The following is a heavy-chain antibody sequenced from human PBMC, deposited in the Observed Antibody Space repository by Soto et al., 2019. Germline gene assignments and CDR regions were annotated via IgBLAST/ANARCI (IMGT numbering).Heavy chain of an antibody. CDR2: IYYSGSA. CDR1: GGSISSYY. Sequence: QGQLQESGPGLVKPSETLSLTCTVSGGSISSYYWCWIRQPPGKGLEWIGYIYYSGSANYNPTLTTRVPISVETSKNQFILNRSSVTAADTAVYYCARRYGGTFDYWGHGTLVTVSS. V-gene: IGHV4-59*08. J-gene: IGHJ4*01. D-gene: IGHD2-15*01. CDR3: ARRYGGTFDY.